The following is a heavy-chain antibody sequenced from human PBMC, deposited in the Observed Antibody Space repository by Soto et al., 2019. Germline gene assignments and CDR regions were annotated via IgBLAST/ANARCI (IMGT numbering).Heavy chain of an antibody. CDR3: ARGPVYPVGGAKYLFYCMDA. D-gene: IGHD2-21*01. V-gene: IGHV1-8*01. J-gene: IGHJ6*03. Sequence: ASVKVSCKASGYTFTSHDINWVRQATGQGLEWLGWMNPNSGDTGYAQKFQGRVTMTRDTSISTAYMELSNLRSDDTAVYFFARGPVYPVGGAKYLFYCMDAGGEGTTVTVSS. CDR2: MNPNSGDT. CDR1: GYTFTSHD.